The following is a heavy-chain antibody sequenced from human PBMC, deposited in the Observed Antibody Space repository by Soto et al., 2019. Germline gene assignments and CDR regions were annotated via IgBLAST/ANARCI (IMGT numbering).Heavy chain of an antibody. J-gene: IGHJ3*02. CDR3: ARFDGRAIGAFDI. CDR2: ISSSSSYI. D-gene: IGHD3-22*01. V-gene: IGHV3-21*01. Sequence: EVQLVESGGGLVKPGGSLRLSCAASGFTFSSYSMNWVRQAPGKGLEWVSSISSSSSYIYYADSVKGRFTISRDNAKNSLYLQMNSLRAEDTAVYYCARFDGRAIGAFDIWGQGTMVTVSS. CDR1: GFTFSSYS.